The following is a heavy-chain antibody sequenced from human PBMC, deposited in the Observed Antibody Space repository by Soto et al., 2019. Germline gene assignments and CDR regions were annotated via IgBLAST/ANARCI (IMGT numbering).Heavy chain of an antibody. Sequence: ASVKGSCKASAYTFTSYYMHWVRQAPGQGLEWMGIINPSGGSAGYAQKVQGRVTMTRDTSTSTVYMELSSLRSEDTAVYYCASPTSSGSGSHWAFDIWGQATMATV. CDR2: INPSGGSA. V-gene: IGHV1-46*03. J-gene: IGHJ3*02. D-gene: IGHD3-10*01. CDR3: ASPTSSGSGSHWAFDI. CDR1: AYTFTSYY.